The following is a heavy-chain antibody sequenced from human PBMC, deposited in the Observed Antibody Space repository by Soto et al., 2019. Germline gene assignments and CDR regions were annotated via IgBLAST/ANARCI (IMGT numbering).Heavy chain of an antibody. V-gene: IGHV3-23*01. Sequence: LRLSCAASGFPLSSYAMSWVRQAPGKGLEWVSGVGGSSGSTYYADSVKGRFTISRDNSKSTLYLQMNSLRAEDTAVYYCAKGFYDFWTGYSHFDYWGQGTLVTVSS. J-gene: IGHJ4*02. D-gene: IGHD3-3*01. CDR3: AKGFYDFWTGYSHFDY. CDR2: VGGSSGST. CDR1: GFPLSSYA.